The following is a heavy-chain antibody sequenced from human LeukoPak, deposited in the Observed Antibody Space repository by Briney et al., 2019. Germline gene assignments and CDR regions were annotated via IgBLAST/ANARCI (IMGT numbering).Heavy chain of an antibody. CDR1: GVSISSYY. D-gene: IGHD3-10*01. J-gene: IGHJ4*02. CDR3: ARDTYYYGSGTYYFNY. V-gene: IGHV4-4*07. Sequence: ASETLSLTCTVSGVSISSYYWTWIRQPAGKGLEWIGRTHTSGSTNYNPSLKSRVTMSVDTSKNQFSLKLTSVTAADTAVYYCARDTYYYGSGTYYFNYWGQGTLVTVSS. CDR2: THTSGST.